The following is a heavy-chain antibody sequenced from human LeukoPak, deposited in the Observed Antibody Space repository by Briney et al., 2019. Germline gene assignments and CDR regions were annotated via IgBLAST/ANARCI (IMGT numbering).Heavy chain of an antibody. V-gene: IGHV3-23*01. D-gene: IGHD3-10*01. CDR3: ARGGYDSGSYYKGPLYYFDY. CDR2: ISGSGGAT. CDR1: GFTFSSYG. Sequence: GGSLRLSCAASGFTFSSYGMSWVRQAPGKGLEWVSAISGSGGATYYTDSVKGRFTISRDNSKNTLYLQMNSLRAEDTAVYYCARGGYDSGSYYKGPLYYFDYWGQGTLVTVSS. J-gene: IGHJ4*02.